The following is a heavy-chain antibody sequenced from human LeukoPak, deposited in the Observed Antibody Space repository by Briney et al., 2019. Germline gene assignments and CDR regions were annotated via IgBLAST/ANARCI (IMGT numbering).Heavy chain of an antibody. Sequence: GGSLRLSCAASGFTVSSNYMSWVRQAPGKGLEWVSVIYSGGSTYYADSVKGRFTISRDNSKNTLYLQMNSLRAEDTAVYYCASEDYDILTGYYNQHYWGQGTLVTVSS. CDR1: GFTVSSNY. CDR3: ASEDYDILTGYYNQHY. J-gene: IGHJ4*02. D-gene: IGHD3-9*01. CDR2: IYSGGST. V-gene: IGHV3-53*01.